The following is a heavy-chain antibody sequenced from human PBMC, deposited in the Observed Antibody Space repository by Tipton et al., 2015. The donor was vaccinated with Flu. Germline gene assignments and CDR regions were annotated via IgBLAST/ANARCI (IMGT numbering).Heavy chain of an antibody. D-gene: IGHD5-12*01. CDR2: IYYTGYP. CDR3: ARDLRGYRGYTGGDAFDV. Sequence: LSLTCTVSGGSISSSSYYWGWIRQPPGRGLEWVGSIYYTGYPYHNPSLKSRLAMSIDTSKNQFSLKLSSVTAADTAVYYCARDLRGYRGYTGGDAFDVWGHGTIVTVSS. V-gene: IGHV4-39*07. J-gene: IGHJ3*01. CDR1: GGSISSSSYY.